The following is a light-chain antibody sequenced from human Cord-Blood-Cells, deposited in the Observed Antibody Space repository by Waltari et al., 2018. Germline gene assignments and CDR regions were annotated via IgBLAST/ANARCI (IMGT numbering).Light chain of an antibody. CDR1: SSDVRSYNL. CDR3: CSYAGSSTSWV. V-gene: IGLV2-23*01. CDR2: EGS. Sequence: SALSQPASVSGSPGQSITISSPGTSSDVRSYNLVSWYQQNPGKAPKLMIYEGSKRPSRVSNRFSGSKSGNTASLTISGLQAEDEADYYCCSYAGSSTSWVFGGGTKLTVL. J-gene: IGLJ3*02.